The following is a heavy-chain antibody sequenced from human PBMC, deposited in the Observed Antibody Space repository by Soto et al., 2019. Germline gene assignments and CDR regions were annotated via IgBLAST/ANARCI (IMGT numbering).Heavy chain of an antibody. J-gene: IGHJ6*02. D-gene: IGHD6-13*01. CDR2: INHSGST. CDR1: GGSFSGFY. V-gene: IGHV4-34*01. Sequence: PSETLSPPWAVFGGSFSGFYWGRVRQPPGKGLEWIGEINHSGSTSYNPSLKSRVTISVDTSKNHFSLKLSSVTAADTAVYYCARGERRAAAHYYYGMDVCGQGTTVTVSS. CDR3: ARGERRAAAHYYYGMDV.